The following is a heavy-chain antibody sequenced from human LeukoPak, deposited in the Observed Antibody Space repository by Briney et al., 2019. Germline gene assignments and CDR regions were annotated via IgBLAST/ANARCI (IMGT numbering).Heavy chain of an antibody. CDR3: ARQYYDILTDPNYFDS. CDR1: GYRFSNYW. Sequence: GESLKISCKGSGYRFSNYWIGGGRQMPGKGLEGVGIILPGNSDTRYSPSFQGQVTMSADKSISTAYLQWSSLKAADTAMYYCARQYYDILTDPNYFDSWGQGTLVTVSS. D-gene: IGHD3-9*01. J-gene: IGHJ4*02. CDR2: ILPGNSDT. V-gene: IGHV5-51*01.